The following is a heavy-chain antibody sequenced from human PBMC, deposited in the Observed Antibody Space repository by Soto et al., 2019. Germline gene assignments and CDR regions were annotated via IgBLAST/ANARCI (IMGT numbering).Heavy chain of an antibody. CDR3: AREAAAGLVY. CDR1: GYSFTSYD. J-gene: IGHJ4*02. V-gene: IGHV1-8*01. CDR2: MNPNSDNT. D-gene: IGHD6-13*01. Sequence: QVQLVQSGAEVKKPGASVKVSCKASGYSFTSYDIQWVRQATGQGLEWMGWMNPNSDNTAYAQKFQGRVTMTRNTSISTVYMELSSLRSEDTAVYYCAREAAAGLVYWGQGTLVTVSS.